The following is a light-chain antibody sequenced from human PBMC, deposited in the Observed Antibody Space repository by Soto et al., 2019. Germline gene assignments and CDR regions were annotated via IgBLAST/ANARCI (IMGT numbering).Light chain of an antibody. V-gene: IGKV3-15*01. CDR1: QTVSSN. J-gene: IGKJ2*01. CDR3: QQYHNWPPQYT. Sequence: EIVMTQSPATLSLSPGERATLSCRASQTVSSNLAWYQQKPGQAPRLLIHGASTRATGVPARFSGSGSGTEFTLTISSLQSEAFAVYYCQQYHNWPPQYTFGQGTKLQIK. CDR2: GAS.